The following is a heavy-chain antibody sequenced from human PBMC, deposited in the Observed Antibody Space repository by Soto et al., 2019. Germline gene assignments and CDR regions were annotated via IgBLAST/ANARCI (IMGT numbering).Heavy chain of an antibody. V-gene: IGHV3-23*01. Sequence: GGSLRLSCAASGFTFSSYAMSWVRQAPGKGLEWVSAISGSGGSTYYADSVKGRFTISRDNSKNTLYLQMNSLRAEDTAVYYCAKGRAEYSTETYDYWGQGTLVTVSS. D-gene: IGHD6-13*01. CDR1: GFTFSSYA. CDR2: ISGSGGST. J-gene: IGHJ4*02. CDR3: AKGRAEYSTETYDY.